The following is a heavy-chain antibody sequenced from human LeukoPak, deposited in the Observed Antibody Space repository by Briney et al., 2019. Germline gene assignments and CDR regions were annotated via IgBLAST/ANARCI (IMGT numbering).Heavy chain of an antibody. CDR3: ARMYYDFWSVQEGAFDI. CDR2: INPSGGST. Sequence: ASVKVSCKASGYTFTSYYMHWVRQAPGQGLEWMGLINPSGGSTSYAQKFQGRVTMTRDTSTSTVYMELSSLRSEDTAVYYCARMYYDFWSVQEGAFDIWGQGTMVTVSS. J-gene: IGHJ3*02. CDR1: GYTFTSYY. D-gene: IGHD3-3*01. V-gene: IGHV1-46*01.